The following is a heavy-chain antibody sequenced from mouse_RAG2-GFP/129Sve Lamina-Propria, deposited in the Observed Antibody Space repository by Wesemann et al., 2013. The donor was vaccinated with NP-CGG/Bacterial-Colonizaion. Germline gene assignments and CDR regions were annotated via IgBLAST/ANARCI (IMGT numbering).Heavy chain of an antibody. J-gene: IGHJ2*01. V-gene: IGHV1-69*01. Sequence: MPGASVKLSCKASGYTFTSYWMHWVKQRPGQGLEWIGVIDPSDSYTNYNQKFKGKATLTVDTSSSTAYMQLSSLTSEDSAVYYCARGEDNRFYWGQGTTLTVSS. D-gene: IGHD1-3*01. CDR3: ARGEDNRFY. CDR1: GYTFTSYW. CDR2: IDPSDSYT.